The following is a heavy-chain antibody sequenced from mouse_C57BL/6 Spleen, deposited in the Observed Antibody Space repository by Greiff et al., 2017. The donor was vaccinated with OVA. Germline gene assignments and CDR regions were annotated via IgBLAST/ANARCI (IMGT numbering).Heavy chain of an antibody. Sequence: VQLQQPGAELVKPGASVKLSCKASGYTFTSYWMQWVKQRPGQGLEWIGEIDPSDSYTNYNQKFKGEAPLTVDTSSSTAYMQLSSLTSEDSAVYYCARCDYYGSSCWYFDVWGTGTTVTVSS. CDR2: IDPSDSYT. V-gene: IGHV1-50*01. D-gene: IGHD1-1*01. J-gene: IGHJ1*03. CDR1: GYTFTSYW. CDR3: ARCDYYGSSCWYFDV.